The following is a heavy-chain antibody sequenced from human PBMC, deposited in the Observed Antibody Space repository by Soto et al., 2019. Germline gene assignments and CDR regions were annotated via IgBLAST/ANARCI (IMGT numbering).Heavy chain of an antibody. CDR3: ARGAYSSSWYSWFDP. D-gene: IGHD6-13*01. CDR1: GFTFSGYE. Sequence: EVQLVESGGGLVQPGGSLRLSCAAPGFTFSGYEMNWVRQAPGKGLEWVSYISNSGRTIYYADSVRGRFTISRDNANNSLCPQMNSLRVDDTAIYYGARGAYSSSWYSWFDPWGQGTLVTVSS. CDR2: ISNSGRTI. J-gene: IGHJ5*02. V-gene: IGHV3-48*03.